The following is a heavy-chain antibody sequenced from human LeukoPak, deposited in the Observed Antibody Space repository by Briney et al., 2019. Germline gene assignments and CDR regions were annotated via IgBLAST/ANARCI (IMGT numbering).Heavy chain of an antibody. V-gene: IGHV4-38-2*02. Sequence: PSETLSLTCAVSGYSISSGYQWGWIRQPPGKGLEWIGSIYHSGSTYYNPSLKSRVTILVDTSKNQFSLKLNSVAAADTAVYYCAREQRRTTVTAYNWFDPWGQGTLVTVSS. CDR1: GYSISSGYQ. CDR2: IYHSGST. D-gene: IGHD4-17*01. J-gene: IGHJ5*02. CDR3: AREQRRTTVTAYNWFDP.